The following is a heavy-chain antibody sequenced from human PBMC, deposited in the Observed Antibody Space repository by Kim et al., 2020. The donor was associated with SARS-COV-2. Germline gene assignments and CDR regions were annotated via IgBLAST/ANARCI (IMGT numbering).Heavy chain of an antibody. Sequence: GGSLRLSCAASGFTFSSYAMSWVRQAPGKGLGWVSAISGSGGSTYYADSVKGRFTISRDNSKNTLYLQMNSLRAEDTAVYYCAKAVGYYYGSGSNFDYWGQGTLVTVSS. V-gene: IGHV3-23*01. J-gene: IGHJ4*02. CDR2: ISGSGGST. CDR3: AKAVGYYYGSGSNFDY. CDR1: GFTFSSYA. D-gene: IGHD3-10*01.